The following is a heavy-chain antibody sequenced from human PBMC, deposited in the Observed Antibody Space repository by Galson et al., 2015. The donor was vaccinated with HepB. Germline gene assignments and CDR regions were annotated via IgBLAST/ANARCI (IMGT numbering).Heavy chain of an antibody. V-gene: IGHV6-1*01. J-gene: IGHJ4*02. Sequence: CAISGDSVSNNSAAWNWIRQSPSRGLEWLGRTYYRSKWSNDYAVSVKSRIIINPDISKNQFSLQLNSVTPEDTAMYYCAGDSQWLVFFDNWGQGTLVTVSS. D-gene: IGHD6-19*01. CDR2: TYYRSKWSN. CDR1: GDSVSNNSAA. CDR3: AGDSQWLVFFDN.